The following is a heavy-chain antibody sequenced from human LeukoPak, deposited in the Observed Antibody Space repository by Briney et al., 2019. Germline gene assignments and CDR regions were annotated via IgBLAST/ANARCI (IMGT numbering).Heavy chain of an antibody. D-gene: IGHD6-19*01. J-gene: IGHJ6*03. Sequence: SETLSLTCTVSGGSISSYYWSWIRQPAGKGLEWIGRIYTSGSTNYNPSLKSRVTMSVDTSKNQFSLKLSSVTAADTAVYYCARRPNSSGWFRYYYMDVWGKGTTVTVSS. CDR1: GGSISSYY. V-gene: IGHV4-4*07. CDR2: IYTSGST. CDR3: ARRPNSSGWFRYYYMDV.